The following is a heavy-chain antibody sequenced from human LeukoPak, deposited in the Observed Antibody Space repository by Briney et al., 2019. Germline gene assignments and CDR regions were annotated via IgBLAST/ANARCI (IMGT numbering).Heavy chain of an antibody. D-gene: IGHD3-22*01. Sequence: GGSLRLSCSGSGFTFSSHPMHWARQAPGKGLEYVSAISFDGRSTYYADSVKGRFTISRDNFKNTLYLQMSSLRVEDTAVYYCVKALYDSGGYYYAYWGQGTLVTVAS. CDR1: GFTFSSHP. J-gene: IGHJ4*02. CDR3: VKALYDSGGYYYAY. V-gene: IGHV3-64D*06. CDR2: ISFDGRST.